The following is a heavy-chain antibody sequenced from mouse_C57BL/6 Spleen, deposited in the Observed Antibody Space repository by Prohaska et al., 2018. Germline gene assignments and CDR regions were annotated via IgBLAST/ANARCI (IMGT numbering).Heavy chain of an antibody. J-gene: IGHJ2*01. CDR3: ARSGTTVVATG. Sequence: QVQLQQPGAELVKPGASVKLSCKASGYTFTSYWMHWVKQRPGQGLEWIGMIHPNSGSTNYNEKFKSKATLTVDKSSSTAYMQLSSLTSEDSAVYYCARSGTTVVATGWGQGTTLTVSS. CDR1: GYTFTSYW. CDR2: IHPNSGST. D-gene: IGHD1-1*01. V-gene: IGHV1-64*01.